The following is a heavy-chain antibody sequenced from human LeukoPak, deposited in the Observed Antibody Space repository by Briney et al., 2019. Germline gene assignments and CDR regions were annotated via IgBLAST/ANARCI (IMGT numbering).Heavy chain of an antibody. D-gene: IGHD5-12*01. CDR1: GFTFSSYW. Sequence: GGSLRLTCAASGFTFSSYWMHWVRQAPGKGLVWVSRINSDGSSTSYADSVKGRFTISRDNAKNTLYPQMNSLRAEDTAVYYCARDVATTDDAFDIWGQGTMVTVSS. V-gene: IGHV3-74*01. CDR2: INSDGSST. CDR3: ARDVATTDDAFDI. J-gene: IGHJ3*02.